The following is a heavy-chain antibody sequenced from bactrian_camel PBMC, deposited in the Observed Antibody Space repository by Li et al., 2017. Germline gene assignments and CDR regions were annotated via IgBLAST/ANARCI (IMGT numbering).Heavy chain of an antibody. CDR2: INSDGTT. D-gene: IGHD1*01. J-gene: IGHJ4*01. V-gene: IGHV3S55*01. CDR1: ESTSGFAC. CDR3: AADREYYAGSGYTPQA. Sequence: VQLVESGGGSVQAGGSLRLSCVASESTSGFACMGWFRQAPGKEREGIATINSDGTTSYEDSVKGRFTISQDNAKNALYLQMNSLKVEDTAMYYCAADREYYAGSGYTPQAWGQGTQVTVS.